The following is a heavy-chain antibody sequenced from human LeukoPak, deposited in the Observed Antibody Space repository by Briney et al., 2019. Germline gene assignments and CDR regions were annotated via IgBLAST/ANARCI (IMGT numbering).Heavy chain of an antibody. Sequence: PGGSLRLSCAASGFTFSNAWMSWVRQAPGKGLEWVGRIKSKTDGGTTDYAAPVKGRFTISRDDSKNTLYLQMNSLKTEDTAVYYCAKVRGIRGPSGWRGFDYWGQGTLVTVSS. CDR2: IKSKTDGGTT. CDR1: GFTFSNAW. D-gene: IGHD3-10*01. J-gene: IGHJ4*02. CDR3: AKVRGIRGPSGWRGFDY. V-gene: IGHV3-15*01.